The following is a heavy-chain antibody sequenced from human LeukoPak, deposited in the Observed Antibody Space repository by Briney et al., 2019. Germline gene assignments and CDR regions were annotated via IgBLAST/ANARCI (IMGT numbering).Heavy chain of an antibody. CDR2: INHSGST. CDR1: GGSFSGYY. J-gene: IGHJ5*02. CDR3: AKGHGREQWLILSPYRWWFDP. D-gene: IGHD6-19*01. Sequence: SETLSLTCAVYGGSFSGYYWSWLRQPPGKGLEWIGEINHSGSTNYNPSLKSRVTISVDTSKNQFSLKLSSVTAADTAVYYCAKGHGREQWLILSPYRWWFDPWGQGTLVTVSS. V-gene: IGHV4-34*01.